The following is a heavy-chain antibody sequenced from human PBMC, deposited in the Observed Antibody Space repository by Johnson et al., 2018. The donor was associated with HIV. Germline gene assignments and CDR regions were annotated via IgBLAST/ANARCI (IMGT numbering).Heavy chain of an antibody. J-gene: IGHJ3*02. D-gene: IGHD3-22*01. V-gene: IGHV3-30*03. Sequence: QVLLVESGGGVVRPGGSLRLSCAASGFTFDDYGMSWVRQAPGKGLEWVAVISDDGSNKYYADSVKGRFTISRDNSKNTLYLHMNSLRAEDTAVYYCARDLPSTMIVVVIQPRDAFDIWGQGTMVTVSS. CDR2: ISDDGSNK. CDR1: GFTFDDYG. CDR3: ARDLPSTMIVVVIQPRDAFDI.